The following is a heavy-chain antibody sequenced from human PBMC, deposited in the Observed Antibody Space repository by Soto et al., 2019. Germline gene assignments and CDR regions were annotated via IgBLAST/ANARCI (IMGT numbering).Heavy chain of an antibody. V-gene: IGHV1-18*01. D-gene: IGHD6-13*01. Sequence: QVQLVQSGAEVKKPGASVKVSCKASGYTFTNYVISWVRQAPGQGLEWMGWISAYNGNTNYAQKLQGRVTMTTDTSASTAYMELRSLRSDDTAVYYCARSRIIAAAGNYYYMDVWGKGTTVTVSS. CDR2: ISAYNGNT. CDR1: GYTFTNYV. CDR3: ARSRIIAAAGNYYYMDV. J-gene: IGHJ6*03.